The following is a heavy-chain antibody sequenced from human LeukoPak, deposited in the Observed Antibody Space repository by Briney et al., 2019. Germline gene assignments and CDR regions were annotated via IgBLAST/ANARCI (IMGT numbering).Heavy chain of an antibody. Sequence: PSETLSLTCTVSGGSISSYYWSWIRQPSGKGLEWIGDIYYSGSTNYKPSLNSRVTMSVDTSKNQFSLKLSSVTAADTAVYHCARVCPYCSGGSWYAFDIWGQGTTVTVSS. V-gene: IGHV4-59*01. D-gene: IGHD2-15*01. CDR1: GGSISSYY. J-gene: IGHJ3*02. CDR2: IYYSGST. CDR3: ARVCPYCSGGSWYAFDI.